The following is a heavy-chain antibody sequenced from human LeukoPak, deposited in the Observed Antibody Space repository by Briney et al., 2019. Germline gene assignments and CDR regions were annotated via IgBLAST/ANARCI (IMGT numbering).Heavy chain of an antibody. J-gene: IGHJ4*02. CDR1: GGSFSGYY. D-gene: IGHD2-2*01. CDR2: INHSGST. Sequence: PSETLSLTCAVYGGSFSGYYWSWIRQPPGKGLEWIGEINHSGSTNYNPSLKSRVTISVDTSKNQFSLKLSSVTAADTAVYYCAGDQLGYCSSTSCPPDYWGQGTLVTVSS. V-gene: IGHV4-34*01. CDR3: AGDQLGYCSSTSCPPDY.